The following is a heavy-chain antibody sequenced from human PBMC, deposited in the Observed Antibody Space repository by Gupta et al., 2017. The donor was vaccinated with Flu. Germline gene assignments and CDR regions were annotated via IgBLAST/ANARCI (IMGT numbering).Heavy chain of an antibody. CDR2: IIPIFGTA. V-gene: IGHV1-69*01. CDR3: ARDKWELPQKHYYYYGMDV. Sequence: WVRQAPGQGLEWMGGIIPIFGTANYAQKFQGRVTITADESTSTAYMELSSLRSEDTAVYYCARDKWELPQKHYYYYGMDVWGQGTTVTVSS. J-gene: IGHJ6*02. D-gene: IGHD1-26*01.